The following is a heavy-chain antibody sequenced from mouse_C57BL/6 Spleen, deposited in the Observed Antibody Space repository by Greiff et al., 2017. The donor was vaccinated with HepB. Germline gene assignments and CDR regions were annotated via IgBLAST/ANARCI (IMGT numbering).Heavy chain of an antibody. Sequence: EVKVEESGPGLVKPSQSLSLTCTVTGYSITSGYFWNRNRQFPGNKLEWMGYISYDGSNNYNPSLKNRISITRYTSKNTFFLKLNSMTTENAATYYCSRDIRRYFDVWGTGTTITVSS. CDR1: GYSITSGYF. CDR2: ISYDGSN. CDR3: SRDIRRYFDV. V-gene: IGHV3-6*01. J-gene: IGHJ1*03.